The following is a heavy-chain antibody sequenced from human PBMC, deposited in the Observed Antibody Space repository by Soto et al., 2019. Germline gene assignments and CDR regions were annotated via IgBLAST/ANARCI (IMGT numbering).Heavy chain of an antibody. J-gene: IGHJ4*02. CDR1: GFTFSSYG. CDR3: ARDRGAQRALDY. Sequence: GGSLRLSCAASGFTFSSYGMHWVRQAPGKGLEWVAVIWYDGSNKYYADSVKGRFTISRDNSKNTLYLQMNSLRDEDTAVYYCARDRGAQRALDYWGQGTLVTVSS. D-gene: IGHD3-10*01. V-gene: IGHV3-33*01. CDR2: IWYDGSNK.